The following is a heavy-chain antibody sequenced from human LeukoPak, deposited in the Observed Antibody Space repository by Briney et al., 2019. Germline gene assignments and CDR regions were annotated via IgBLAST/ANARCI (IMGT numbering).Heavy chain of an antibody. V-gene: IGHV3-48*02. CDR3: ARDFSRPGY. CDR1: GFTFSSYT. J-gene: IGHJ4*02. D-gene: IGHD2/OR15-2a*01. CDR2: ISISSAA. Sequence: GGSLRLSCAASGFTFSSYTMNWVRQAPGKGLEWVSFISISSAAYYADSVKGRFTISRDNAKNSLYLQMNSLTDEDTAVYYCARDFSRPGYWGQGTLVTVSS.